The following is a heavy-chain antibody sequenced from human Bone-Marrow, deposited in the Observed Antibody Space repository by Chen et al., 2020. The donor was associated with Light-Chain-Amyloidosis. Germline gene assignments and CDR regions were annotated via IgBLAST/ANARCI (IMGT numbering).Heavy chain of an antibody. CDR3: ARGDYDLGYFDY. Sequence: QVQLQVSGPGLVKPSQTLSLTCTVSGGSISSGDYYWSWIRQPPGKGLEWIGYIYYSGSSHFNPSLKSRVTKLLNTSKNQFSLKLNSVTAADTAVFYCARGDYDLGYFDYWGQGMLVTVSS. J-gene: IGHJ4*02. CDR2: IYYSGSS. V-gene: IGHV4-30-4*01. CDR1: GGSISSGDYY. D-gene: IGHD3-3*01.